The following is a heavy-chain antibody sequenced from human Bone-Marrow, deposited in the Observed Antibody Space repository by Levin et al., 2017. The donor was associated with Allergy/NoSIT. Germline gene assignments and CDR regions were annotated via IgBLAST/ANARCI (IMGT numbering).Heavy chain of an antibody. J-gene: IGHJ4*02. CDR3: ASCTGGTCYTGLDH. Sequence: SETLSLTCTVSGGSISTGDDYCTWIRQPPGKGLQWIGYIYYSGSTYYNPSLKSRVTISVDTSKNQFSLKLSSLTAADTAVYYCASCTGGTCYTGLDHWGKGTLVTVSS. CDR1: GGSISTGDDY. V-gene: IGHV4-30-4*08. CDR2: IYYSGST. D-gene: IGHD2-15*01.